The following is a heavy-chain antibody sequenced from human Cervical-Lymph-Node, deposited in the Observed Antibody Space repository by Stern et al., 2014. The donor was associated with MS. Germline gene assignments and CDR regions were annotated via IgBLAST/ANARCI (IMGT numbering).Heavy chain of an antibody. CDR1: GGSISSYY. J-gene: IGHJ2*01. V-gene: IGHV4-4*07. CDR3: ARVVGPQKGLVIPTWYFDL. CDR2: IYTSGST. D-gene: IGHD6-19*01. Sequence: QVQLEESGPGLVKPSETLSLTCTVSGGSISSYYWSWIRQPAGKGLEWIGRIYTSGSTNYNPSLKSRVTMSVDTSKNQFSLKLSSVTAADTAVYYCARVVGPQKGLVIPTWYFDLWGRGTLVTVSS.